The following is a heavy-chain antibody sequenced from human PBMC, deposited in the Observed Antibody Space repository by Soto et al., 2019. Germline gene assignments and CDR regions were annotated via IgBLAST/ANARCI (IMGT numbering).Heavy chain of an antibody. V-gene: IGHV2-26*01. CDR1: GFSLSNARLG. J-gene: IGHJ4*02. CDR2: IFSNDEK. Sequence: LVNPTETLTLTCTVSGFSLSNARLGVSWIRQPPGKALEWLAHIFSNDEKSYSTSLKSRLTISKDTSKSQVVLTMTNMDPVDTATYYCARFRGYDFWSGYFPNGGYFDYWGQGTLVTVSS. CDR3: ARFRGYDFWSGYFPNGGYFDY. D-gene: IGHD3-3*01.